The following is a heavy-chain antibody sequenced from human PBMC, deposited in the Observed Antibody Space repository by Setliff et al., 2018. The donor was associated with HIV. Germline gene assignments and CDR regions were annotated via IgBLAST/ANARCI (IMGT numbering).Heavy chain of an antibody. CDR1: GGSISNYY. D-gene: IGHD1-26*01. CDR2: IYYSGST. Sequence: PSETLSLTCTVSGGSISNYYWSWIRQPPGKGLQWIGYIYYSGSTNYNPSLKSRVTISVDTSKNQFSLKLSSVTAADTAVYYCARAGDGSPFYYYYYMDVWGKGTTGTVSS. J-gene: IGHJ6*03. CDR3: ARAGDGSPFYYYYYMDV. V-gene: IGHV4-59*01.